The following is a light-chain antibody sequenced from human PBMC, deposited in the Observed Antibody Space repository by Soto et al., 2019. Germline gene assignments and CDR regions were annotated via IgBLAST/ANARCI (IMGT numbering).Light chain of an antibody. CDR3: QQTFSIPRT. J-gene: IGKJ1*01. V-gene: IGKV1-39*01. Sequence: DMQLTQSPSSLSASVGDRVTLTCRASQNVRCYLNWYQQKPGKAPKLLIYESSTLESGVPSRFSGDGYGTLFSLTIRSMQPEDFDIYFCQQTFSIPRTFGHGTKAYIK. CDR1: QNVRCY. CDR2: ESS.